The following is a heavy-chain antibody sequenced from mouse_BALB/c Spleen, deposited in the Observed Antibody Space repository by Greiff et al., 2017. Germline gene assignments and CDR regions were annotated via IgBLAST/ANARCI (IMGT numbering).Heavy chain of an antibody. CDR2: IYPGSGST. CDR1: GYTFTDYV. D-gene: IGHD1-1*01. CDR3: ARNYYGSSYNYFDY. J-gene: IGHJ2*01. V-gene: IGHV1-77*01. Sequence: QVHVKQSGPELVKPGASVKMSCKASGYTFTDYVISWVKQRTGQGLEWIGEIYPGSGSTYYNEKFKGKATLTADKSSNTAYMQLSSLTSEDSAVYFCARNYYGSSYNYFDYWGQGTTLTVSS.